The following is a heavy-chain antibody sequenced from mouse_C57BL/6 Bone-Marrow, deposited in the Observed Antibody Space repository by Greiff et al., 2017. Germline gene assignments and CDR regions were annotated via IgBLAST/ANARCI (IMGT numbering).Heavy chain of an antibody. CDR3: ARVGGPDY. CDR1: GYTFTSYW. Sequence: VQLQQPGAELVKPGASVKLSCKASGYTFTSYWMQWVKQRPGQGLEWIGEIDPSDSYTNYNQKFKGKATLTVDTSSSTAYMQLSSLTSEDSAVYYCARVGGPDYWGRGTTLTVSS. V-gene: IGHV1-50*01. J-gene: IGHJ2*01. D-gene: IGHD1-1*02. CDR2: IDPSDSYT.